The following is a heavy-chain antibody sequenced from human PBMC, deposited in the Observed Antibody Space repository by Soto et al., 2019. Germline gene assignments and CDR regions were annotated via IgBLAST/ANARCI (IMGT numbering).Heavy chain of an antibody. V-gene: IGHV4-39*01. CDR3: AGASSYYYYYYGMDV. CDR1: GGSISSSSYY. Sequence: SETLSLTCTVSGGSISSSSYYWGWIRQPPGKGLEWIGSIYYSGSTYYNPSLKSRVTISVDTSKNQFSLKLSSVTAADTAVYYCAGASSYYYYYYGMDVWGQGTTVPVSS. CDR2: IYYSGST. J-gene: IGHJ6*02.